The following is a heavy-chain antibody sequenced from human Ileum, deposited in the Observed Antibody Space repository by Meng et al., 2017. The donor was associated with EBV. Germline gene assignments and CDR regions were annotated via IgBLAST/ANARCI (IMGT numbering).Heavy chain of an antibody. CDR1: GGSISGRNR. CDR3: ARVGQWLPIDY. Sequence: QAQRTASGLCRVNPLGPLSLTCAVSGGSISGRNRLSWFRQPPGKGLECIGESYHSGSTNYNPSLKSRVTISVDKSKNQFSLNLSSVPAADTAVYYCARVGQWLPIDYWGQGTLVTVSS. V-gene: IGHV4-4*02. J-gene: IGHJ4*02. CDR2: SYHSGST. D-gene: IGHD6-19*01.